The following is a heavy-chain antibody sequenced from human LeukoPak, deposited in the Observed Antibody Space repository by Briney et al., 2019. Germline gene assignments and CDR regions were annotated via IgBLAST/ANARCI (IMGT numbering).Heavy chain of an antibody. CDR2: INHSGST. Sequence: SETLSLTCAVYGGSFSGYYWSWIRQPPGKGLEWIGEINHSGSTNYNPSLKSRVTISVDTSKNQFSLKLSSVTAADTAVYYCARGLGTAMTFDYWGQGTLVTVSS. CDR3: ARGLGTAMTFDY. CDR1: GGSFSGYY. D-gene: IGHD5-18*01. V-gene: IGHV4-34*01. J-gene: IGHJ4*02.